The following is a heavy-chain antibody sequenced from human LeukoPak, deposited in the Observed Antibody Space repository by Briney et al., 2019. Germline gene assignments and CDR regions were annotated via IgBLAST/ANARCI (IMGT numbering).Heavy chain of an antibody. CDR3: ARDASSGWSSFDY. D-gene: IGHD6-19*01. CDR2: IYSDGRT. J-gene: IGHJ4*02. Sequence: PGGSLRLSCAASGFTVSNKYMTWVRQAPGKGLEWVSLIYSDGRTYYADSVKGRCTISRDNSKNTLYLQMNSLRVEDTAVYYCARDASSGWSSFDYWGQGTLVTVSS. V-gene: IGHV3-53*01. CDR1: GFTVSNKY.